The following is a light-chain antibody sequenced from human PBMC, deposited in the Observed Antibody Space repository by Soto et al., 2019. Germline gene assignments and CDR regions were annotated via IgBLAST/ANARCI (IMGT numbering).Light chain of an antibody. CDR2: DVS. CDR3: SSYTSSSPPYV. Sequence: QSALTQPASVSGSPGQSITISCTGTSSDVGGYNYVSWCQQHPGKAPKLMIYDVSNRPSGVSNRFSGSKSGNTASLTISGLQAEDEADYYCSSYTSSSPPYVFGTGTNVTVL. CDR1: SSDVGGYNY. V-gene: IGLV2-14*01. J-gene: IGLJ1*01.